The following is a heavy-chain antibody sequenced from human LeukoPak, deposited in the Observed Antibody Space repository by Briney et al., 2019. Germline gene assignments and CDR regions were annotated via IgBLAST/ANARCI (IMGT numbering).Heavy chain of an antibody. CDR1: GGSISSSSYY. D-gene: IGHD3-3*01. V-gene: IGHV4-39*07. CDR3: ARDLAYYDFWSGRGGNWFDP. J-gene: IGHJ5*02. CDR2: IYYSGST. Sequence: SETLSLTCTVSGGSISSSSYYWGWIRQPPGKGLEWIGSIYYSGSTYYNPSLKSRVTISVDTSKNQFSLKLSSVAAADTAVYYCARDLAYYDFWSGRGGNWFDPWGQGTLVTVSS.